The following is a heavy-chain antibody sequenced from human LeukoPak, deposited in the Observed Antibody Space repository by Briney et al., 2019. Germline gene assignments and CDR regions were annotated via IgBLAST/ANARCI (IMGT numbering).Heavy chain of an antibody. J-gene: IGHJ4*02. Sequence: SVKVSCKASGGTFSSYAISWVRQAPGQGLEWMGGIIPIFGTANYAQKFQGRVTVTADESTSTAYMELSSLRSEDTAVYYCARSRSSSYTGDYWGQGTLVTVSS. D-gene: IGHD2-2*01. CDR3: ARSRSSSYTGDY. CDR2: IIPIFGTA. CDR1: GGTFSSYA. V-gene: IGHV1-69*13.